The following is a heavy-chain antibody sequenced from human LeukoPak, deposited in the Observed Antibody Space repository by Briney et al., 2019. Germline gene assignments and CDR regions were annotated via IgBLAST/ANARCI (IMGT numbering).Heavy chain of an antibody. Sequence: PGGSLRLSCAASGFTVSSNYMNWVRQAPGKGLEWVSGISWNSGSIAYADSVKGRFTISRDNAKNSLYLQMNSLRAEDTALYYCAKDIRLGIAAAGTSYYYYGMDVWGQGTTVTVSS. V-gene: IGHV3-9*01. CDR2: ISWNSGSI. D-gene: IGHD6-13*01. CDR1: GFTVSSNY. J-gene: IGHJ6*02. CDR3: AKDIRLGIAAAGTSYYYYGMDV.